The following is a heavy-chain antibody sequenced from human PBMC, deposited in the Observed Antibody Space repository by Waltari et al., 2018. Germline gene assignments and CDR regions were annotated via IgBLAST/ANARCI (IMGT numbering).Heavy chain of an antibody. CDR2: IDHSGVP. CDR3: ALSRYGLASPKFDP. CDR1: GGSFSGYY. V-gene: IGHV4-34*02. Sequence: QVQVQQWGAGLVRPSETLSLTCAVYGGSFSGYYWSCLRQPPGKALEWIGEIDHSGVPHYNPSLTSRATISVDTSRNQLSLKLTSVTAADTAIYYCALSRYGLASPKFDPWGQGTLVTVSS. D-gene: IGHD4-17*01. J-gene: IGHJ5*02.